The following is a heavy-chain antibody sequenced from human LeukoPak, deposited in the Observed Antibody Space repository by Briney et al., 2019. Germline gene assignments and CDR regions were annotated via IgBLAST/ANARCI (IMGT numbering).Heavy chain of an antibody. CDR3: ATSISYYYDSSGSDY. J-gene: IGHJ4*02. V-gene: IGHV1-24*01. Sequence: ASVKVSCKVSRYTLTELSMHWVRQAPGKRLEWMGGFDPEDGETIYAQKFQGRVTMTEDTSTDTAYMELSSLRSEDTAVYYCATSISYYYDSSGSDYWGQGTLVTVSS. CDR1: RYTLTELS. CDR2: FDPEDGET. D-gene: IGHD3-22*01.